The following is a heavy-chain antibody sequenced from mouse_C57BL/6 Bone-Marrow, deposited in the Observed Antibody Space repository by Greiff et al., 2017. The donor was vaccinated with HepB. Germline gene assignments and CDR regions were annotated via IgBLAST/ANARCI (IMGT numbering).Heavy chain of an antibody. D-gene: IGHD1-1*01. Sequence: VQLQQSGPELVKPGASVKISCKASGYTFTDYYMNWVKQSHGKSLEWIGDINPNNGGTSYNQKFKGKATLTEDKSSSTAYMQLRSLTSEDSAVYYCARLPTYGSSFYWYFDVWGTGTTVTVSS. J-gene: IGHJ1*03. V-gene: IGHV1-26*01. CDR2: INPNNGGT. CDR1: GYTFTDYY. CDR3: ARLPTYGSSFYWYFDV.